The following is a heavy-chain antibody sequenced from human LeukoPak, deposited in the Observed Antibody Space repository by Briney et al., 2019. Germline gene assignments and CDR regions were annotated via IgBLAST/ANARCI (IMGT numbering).Heavy chain of an antibody. CDR1: GFTFSSYA. CDR2: ISGSSGST. V-gene: IGHV3-23*01. J-gene: IGHJ4*02. CDR3: AKVGSYDILTGYYAYYFDY. Sequence: PGGSLRLSCAASGFTFSSYAMSWVRQAPGKGLEWVSAISGSSGSTYYADSVKGRFTISRDNSKNTLYLQMNSLRAEDTAVYYCAKVGSYDILTGYYAYYFDYWGQGTLVTVSS. D-gene: IGHD3-9*01.